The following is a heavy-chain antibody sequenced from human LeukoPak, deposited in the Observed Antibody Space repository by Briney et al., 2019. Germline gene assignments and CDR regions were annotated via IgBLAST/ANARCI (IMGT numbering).Heavy chain of an antibody. Sequence: PGGSLRLSCAASGFTFSAYWMTWVRQAPGKGLEWVANINPAGSETYYVDPVKGRFSISRDNAKNLVYLQMNSLRADDTAVYHCARFGYVAAVDVWGQGTPVTVSS. CDR2: INPAGSET. D-gene: IGHD2-15*01. V-gene: IGHV3-7*01. CDR1: GFTFSAYW. CDR3: ARFGYVAAVDV. J-gene: IGHJ4*02.